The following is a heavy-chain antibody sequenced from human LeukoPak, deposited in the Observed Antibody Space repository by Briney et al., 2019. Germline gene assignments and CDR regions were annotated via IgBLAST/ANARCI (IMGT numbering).Heavy chain of an antibody. D-gene: IGHD3-10*01. Sequence: GGSLRLSCAASRFAFSSYAMNWVRQAPGKGLEWVSSIGTSTSSTYYADSVKGRFTISRDNSKNKLYLQMNSLRVEDTAVYYCAKVYFSGSGSYSPPLDYWGQGTLVTVSS. CDR3: AKVYFSGSGSYSPPLDY. J-gene: IGHJ4*02. CDR1: RFAFSSYA. V-gene: IGHV3-23*01. CDR2: IGTSTSST.